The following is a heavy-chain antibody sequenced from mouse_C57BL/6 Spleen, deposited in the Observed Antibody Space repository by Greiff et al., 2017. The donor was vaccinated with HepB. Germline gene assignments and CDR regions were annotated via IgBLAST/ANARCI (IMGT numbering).Heavy chain of an antibody. V-gene: IGHV1-50*01. J-gene: IGHJ3*01. CDR2: IDPSDSYT. CDR1: GYTFTSYW. CDR3: ARNWDRGAWFAY. Sequence: VKLQQPGAELVKPGASVKLSCKASGYTFTSYWMQWVKQRPGQGLEWIGEIDPSDSYTNYNQKFKGKATLTVDTSSSTAYMQLSSLTSEDSAVYYCARNWDRGAWFAYWGQGTLVTVSA. D-gene: IGHD4-1*01.